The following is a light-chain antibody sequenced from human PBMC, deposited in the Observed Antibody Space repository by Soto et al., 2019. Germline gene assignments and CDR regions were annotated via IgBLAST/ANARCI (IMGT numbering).Light chain of an antibody. V-gene: IGKV3-20*01. CDR2: GAS. Sequence: LTQSAVTLYLWTGGRATRSSTASQSVSNNYLAWYQQKPGQAPRLLIYGASNRATGIPDRFSGSGSGTDFTLTIIRLETEEFAVCYWRQYCSSRTFGQGT. CDR3: RQYCSSRT. J-gene: IGKJ5*01. CDR1: QSVSNNY.